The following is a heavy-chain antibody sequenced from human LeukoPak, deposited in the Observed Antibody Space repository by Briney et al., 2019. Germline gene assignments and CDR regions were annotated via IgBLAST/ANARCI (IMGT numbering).Heavy chain of an antibody. CDR2: IYYSGST. J-gene: IGHJ4*02. CDR1: GGSISSGGYY. CDR3: ARAPEYYYDSSGYYPGWVDY. V-gene: IGHV4-31*03. D-gene: IGHD3-22*01. Sequence: SETLPLTCTVSGGSISSGGYYWSWIRQHPGKGLEWIGYIYYSGSTYYNPSLKNRVTISVDTSKNQFSLKLSSVTAADTAVYYCARAPEYYYDSSGYYPGWVDYWGQGTLVTVSS.